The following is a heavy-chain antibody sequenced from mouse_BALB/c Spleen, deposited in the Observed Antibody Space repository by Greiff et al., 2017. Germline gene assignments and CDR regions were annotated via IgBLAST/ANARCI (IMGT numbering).Heavy chain of an antibody. V-gene: IGHV5-6-5*01. CDR2: ISSGGST. CDR3: ARAGDYGYDSFAY. CDR1: GFTFSSYA. D-gene: IGHD2-2*01. Sequence: EVQLVESGGGLVKPGGSPKLSCAASGFTFSSYAMSWVRQTPEKRLEWVASISSGGSTYYPDSVKGRFTISRDNARNILYLQMSSLRSEDTAMYYCARAGDYGYDSFAYWGQGTLVTVSA. J-gene: IGHJ3*01.